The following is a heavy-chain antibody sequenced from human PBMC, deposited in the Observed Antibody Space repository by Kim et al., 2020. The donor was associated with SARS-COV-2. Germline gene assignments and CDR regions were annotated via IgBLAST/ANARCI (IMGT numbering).Heavy chain of an antibody. Sequence: GGSLRLSCAASGFTFSSYGMHWVRQAPGKGLEWVAVIWYDGSNKYYADSVKGRFTISRDNSKNTLYLQMNSLRAEDTAVYYCARDWGRLSSIAALTPWGQGTLVTVSS. CDR3: ARDWGRLSSIAALTP. D-gene: IGHD6-6*01. CDR2: IWYDGSNK. V-gene: IGHV3-33*01. J-gene: IGHJ5*02. CDR1: GFTFSSYG.